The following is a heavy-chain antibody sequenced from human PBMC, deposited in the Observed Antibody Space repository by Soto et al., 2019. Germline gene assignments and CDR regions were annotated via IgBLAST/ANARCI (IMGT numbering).Heavy chain of an antibody. V-gene: IGHV3-23*01. CDR3: AILRGLRKF. J-gene: IGHJ4*02. CDR1: GFSFSTHT. CDR2: IGATGDAK. D-gene: IGHD4-17*01. Sequence: EVPLLESGGGLVQPGGSLRLSCAASGFSFSTHTLSWVRQAPGKGLVWLSSIGATGDAKYYADSVKGRFTISRDNSEDTVSLQMNSLRVDDTAVYYCAILRGLRKFWGQGTLVTVSS.